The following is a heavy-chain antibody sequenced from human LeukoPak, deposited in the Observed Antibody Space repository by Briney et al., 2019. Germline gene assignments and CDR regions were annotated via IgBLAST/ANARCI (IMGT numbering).Heavy chain of an antibody. V-gene: IGHV3-74*01. CDR3: ARDAVDTANAV. D-gene: IGHD5-18*01. Sequence: GGSLRLSCAASGFTFTTYWVHWVRQAPGKGLVWVSHINSDGSITSYADSVKGRFTISRDNAKNTLYLQMNSLRAEDTAVYYCARDAVDTANAVWGQGTTVTVSS. CDR2: INSDGSIT. CDR1: GFTFTTYW. J-gene: IGHJ6*02.